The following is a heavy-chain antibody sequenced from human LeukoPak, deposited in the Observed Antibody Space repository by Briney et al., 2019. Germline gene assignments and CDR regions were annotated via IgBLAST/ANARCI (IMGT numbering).Heavy chain of an antibody. Sequence: GDSVKVSCKASGGTFSSYAISWVRQAPGNVLDWLESIIPILGIATYAQKFQGRVTITADKSTSTAYMELSSLRSEDTAFYFKQKTAYEILTGSPKSGPYYGMDVWGQGTTVTVPS. CDR1: GGTFSSYA. CDR3: QKTAYEILTGSPKSGPYYGMDV. V-gene: IGHV1-69*04. J-gene: IGHJ6*02. CDR2: IIPILGIA. D-gene: IGHD3-9*01.